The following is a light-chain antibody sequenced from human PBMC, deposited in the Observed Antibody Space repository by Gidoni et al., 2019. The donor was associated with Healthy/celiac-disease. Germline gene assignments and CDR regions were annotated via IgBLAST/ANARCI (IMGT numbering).Light chain of an antibody. CDR3: QQYNNWPPGPYT. Sequence: EIVMTQSPATLSVSPGERATLSCRASQSVSSNLAWYQQKPGQAPRLLIYGASTRATGIPARISGSGSGTEFTLTISSLQSEDFAVYYCQQYNNWPPGPYTFGQGTKLEIK. CDR2: GAS. J-gene: IGKJ2*01. CDR1: QSVSSN. V-gene: IGKV3-15*01.